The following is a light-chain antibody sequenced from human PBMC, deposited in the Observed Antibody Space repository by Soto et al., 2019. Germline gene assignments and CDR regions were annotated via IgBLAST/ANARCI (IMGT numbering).Light chain of an antibody. J-gene: IGKJ5*01. CDR1: QNINNY. CDR3: QPYENLPT. V-gene: IGKV1-33*01. CDR2: DAS. Sequence: DIQMTQSPSSLSASVENRVTITCQASQNINNYLNWYQQKPGRAPKLLIYDASNLEAGVPSRFRGSGSGTDFTFTISRLQPEDIATYYSQPYENLPTFGQGTRLEIK.